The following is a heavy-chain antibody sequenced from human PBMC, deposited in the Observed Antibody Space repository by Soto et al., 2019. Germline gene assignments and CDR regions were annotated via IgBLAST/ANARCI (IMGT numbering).Heavy chain of an antibody. J-gene: IGHJ3*02. CDR1: GFTFSSYA. CDR3: ARVQRVDDAFDI. Sequence: PGGSLRLSCAASGFTFSSYAMHWVRQAPGKGLEWVAVISYDGSNKYYADSVKGRFTISRDNSKNTLYLQMNSLRAEDTAVYYCARVQRVDDAFDIWGQGTMVTVSS. CDR2: ISYDGSNK. V-gene: IGHV3-30-3*01.